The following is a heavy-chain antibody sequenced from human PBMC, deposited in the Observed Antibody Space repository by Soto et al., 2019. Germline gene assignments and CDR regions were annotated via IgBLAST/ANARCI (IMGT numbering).Heavy chain of an antibody. D-gene: IGHD3-3*01. J-gene: IGHJ4*02. CDR3: ARLLRFVDFDF. V-gene: IGHV3-23*01. Sequence: EEQLLESGGGLVQPGGSLRLSCAASGFTFSSYAMSWVRQAPGRGLEWVSAVSGSGDSTYYADSVKGRFTISRDNSKSTLYLQMNSLRAEDTAVYYCARLLRFVDFDFWGQGTLVTVSS. CDR1: GFTFSSYA. CDR2: VSGSGDST.